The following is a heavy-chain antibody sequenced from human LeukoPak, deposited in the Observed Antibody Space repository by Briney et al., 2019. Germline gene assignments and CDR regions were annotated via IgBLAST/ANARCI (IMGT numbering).Heavy chain of an antibody. Sequence: GGSLGLSCAASGFTFRDYSMIWIRQAPGKGLEWVSYISTSGHTIYYADSVKGRFTISRDNAKNSLYLQMNSLRAEDTAVYYCAREGWLQFYASDIWGQGTMITVSS. CDR1: GFTFRDYS. J-gene: IGHJ3*02. D-gene: IGHD5-24*01. V-gene: IGHV3-11*01. CDR2: ISTSGHTI. CDR3: AREGWLQFYASDI.